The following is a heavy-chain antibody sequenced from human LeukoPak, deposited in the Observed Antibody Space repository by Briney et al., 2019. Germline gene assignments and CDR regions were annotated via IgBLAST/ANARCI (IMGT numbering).Heavy chain of an antibody. D-gene: IGHD3-22*01. V-gene: IGHV4-31*03. Sequence: SQTLSLTCTVSGGSISSGGYYWGWVRQHPGRGLDWIGYIYYSGSAYYNPSLQSRVTISLDTPKNLFSLNLSSVTAADTAVYYCARYFYDSTGREARSNWFDPWGQGTPVTVSS. J-gene: IGHJ5*02. CDR2: IYYSGSA. CDR1: GGSISSGGYY. CDR3: ARYFYDSTGREARSNWFDP.